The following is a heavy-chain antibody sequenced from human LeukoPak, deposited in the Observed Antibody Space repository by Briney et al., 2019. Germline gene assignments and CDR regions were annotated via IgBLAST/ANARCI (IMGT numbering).Heavy chain of an antibody. D-gene: IGHD4-17*01. Sequence: GGSLRLSCAASGFTFTSYSMNWVRQAPGKGLEWVSSISSSTYYIYYGDSVKGRFTISRDNAKNSLFLQMNSLRAEDTAVYYCAGINDYGDPTGAFDIWGQGTMVTVSS. CDR1: GFTFTSYS. CDR3: AGINDYGDPTGAFDI. J-gene: IGHJ3*02. V-gene: IGHV3-21*01. CDR2: ISSSTYYI.